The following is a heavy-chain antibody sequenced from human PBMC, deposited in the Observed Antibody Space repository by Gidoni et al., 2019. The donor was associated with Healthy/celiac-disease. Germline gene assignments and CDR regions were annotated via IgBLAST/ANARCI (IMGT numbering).Heavy chain of an antibody. CDR3: ARVGRAAMATHGLDP. Sequence: QVQLVESGGGVVQPGRSLRLSCAASGFTFSRYGMHWVRQAPGKGLGWVAVIWYDGSNKYYADSVKGRFTISRDNSKNTLYLQMNSLRAEDTAVYYCARVGRAAMATHGLDPWGQGTLVTVSS. D-gene: IGHD5-18*01. V-gene: IGHV3-33*01. J-gene: IGHJ5*02. CDR2: IWYDGSNK. CDR1: GFTFSRYG.